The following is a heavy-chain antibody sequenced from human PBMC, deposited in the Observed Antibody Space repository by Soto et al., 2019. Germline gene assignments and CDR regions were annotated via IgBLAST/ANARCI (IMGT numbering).Heavy chain of an antibody. CDR2: IYWNDDK. J-gene: IGHJ4*02. Sequence: QINLKESAPTLVKPTKTLTLTCTFSGFSLSTRGVGVGWIRQPPGKALEWLALIYWNDDKLYSPTLKSRLTITKDTSKKQVVLTVTNMDPVDTATYYCARPPRGIAAFYLDYWGQGTLVTGTS. D-gene: IGHD6-6*01. CDR1: GFSLSTRGVG. CDR3: ARPPRGIAAFYLDY. V-gene: IGHV2-5*01.